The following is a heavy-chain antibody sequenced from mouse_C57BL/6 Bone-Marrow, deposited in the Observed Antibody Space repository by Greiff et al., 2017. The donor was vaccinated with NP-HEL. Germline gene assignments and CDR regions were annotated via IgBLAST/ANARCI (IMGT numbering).Heavy chain of an antibody. D-gene: IGHD4-1*01. CDR3: TAGKGFAY. Sequence: EVQVVESGAELVRPGASVKLSCTASGFNIKDDYMHWVKQRPEQGLEWIGWIDPENGDTEYASQFQGKATITADTSSNTAYLQLSSLTSEDTAVYYCTAGKGFAYGGQGTLVTVSA. CDR1: GFNIKDDY. V-gene: IGHV14-4*01. J-gene: IGHJ3*01. CDR2: IDPENGDT.